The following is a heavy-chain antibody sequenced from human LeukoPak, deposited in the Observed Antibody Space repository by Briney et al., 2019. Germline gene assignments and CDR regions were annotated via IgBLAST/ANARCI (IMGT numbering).Heavy chain of an antibody. Sequence: ASVKVSCKAFGYTFTSYDINCVRQGTGQGLEWMGWMNPNSGNTGYAQKFQGRVTITRNTSISTAYMELSSLRSEDTAVYYCARGSIYWFDPWGQGTLVTVSS. J-gene: IGHJ5*02. CDR3: ARGSIYWFDP. V-gene: IGHV1-8*03. D-gene: IGHD2-2*02. CDR2: MNPNSGNT. CDR1: GYTFTSYD.